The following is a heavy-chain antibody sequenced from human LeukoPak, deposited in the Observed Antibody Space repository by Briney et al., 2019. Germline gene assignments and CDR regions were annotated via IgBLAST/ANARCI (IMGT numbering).Heavy chain of an antibody. CDR3: AKSVGPVVVTPPKN. Sequence: PGRSLRLSCAASGFIFDDYAMHWVRQAPGKGLEWVSGISWSSGRIAYVDSVKGRFTISRDNAKNSLYLRMNSLKAEDTALYYCAKSVGPVVVTPPKNWGQGTLVTVSS. V-gene: IGHV3-9*01. J-gene: IGHJ4*02. CDR2: ISWSSGRI. D-gene: IGHD2-21*02. CDR1: GFIFDDYA.